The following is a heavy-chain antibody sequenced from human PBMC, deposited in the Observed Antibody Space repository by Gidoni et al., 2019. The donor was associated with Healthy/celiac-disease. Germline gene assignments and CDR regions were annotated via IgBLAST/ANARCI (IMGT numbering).Heavy chain of an antibody. J-gene: IGHJ4*02. V-gene: IGHV3-15*01. Sequence: EVQLLYSGGGLLKPGGSLTPPCAAPGSPFGNAWMSWVRQAPGKGLEWVGRIKSKTDGGTTDYAAPVKGRFTISRDDSKNTLYLQMNSLKTEDTAVYYCTTAYNWNDVRDYWGQGTLVTVSS. D-gene: IGHD1-1*01. CDR2: IKSKTDGGTT. CDR1: GSPFGNAW. CDR3: TTAYNWNDVRDY.